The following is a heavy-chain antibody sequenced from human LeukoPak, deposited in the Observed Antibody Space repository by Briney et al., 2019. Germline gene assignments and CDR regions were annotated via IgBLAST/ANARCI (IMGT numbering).Heavy chain of an antibody. D-gene: IGHD3-22*01. V-gene: IGHV5-51*01. CDR1: GYSFTSYW. CDR2: IYPGDSDT. CDR3: ARHLAPEGDSSRYSSPLPDY. Sequence: GESLNISCKGSGYSFTSYWIGWVRQMPGKGREWIGIIYPGDSDTTYSPSFQGQVTISADKSISTAYLQWSSLKASDTAMYYCARHLAPEGDSSRYSSPLPDYWGQGTLVTVSS. J-gene: IGHJ4*02.